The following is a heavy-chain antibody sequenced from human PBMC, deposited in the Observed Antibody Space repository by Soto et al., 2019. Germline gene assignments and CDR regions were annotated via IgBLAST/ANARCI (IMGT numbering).Heavy chain of an antibody. Sequence: QVQLVESGGGVVQPGRSLRLSCAASGFTFSSYGMHWVRQAPGKGLEWVAVIWYDGSNKYYADSVKGRFTISRDNSKNTLYLQMNSLRAEDTAVYYCAREGGGAVAAPFDYWGQGTLVTVSS. CDR3: AREGGGAVAAPFDY. D-gene: IGHD6-19*01. J-gene: IGHJ4*02. CDR1: GFTFSSYG. V-gene: IGHV3-33*01. CDR2: IWYDGSNK.